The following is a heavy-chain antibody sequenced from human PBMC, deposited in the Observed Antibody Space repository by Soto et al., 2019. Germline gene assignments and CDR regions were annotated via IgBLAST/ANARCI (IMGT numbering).Heavy chain of an antibody. Sequence: EVQLLESGEGLASLGGSLGLSLAAWGFNLLNFAMPWVRQAPGKGLGWLAAISDSADNTYYAGSVKGRFSISRDNSKNTLYLQMNSLSADDTAVYYCAKEEAGASDYWGQGTLVTVSS. V-gene: IGHV3-23*01. D-gene: IGHD1-26*01. CDR1: GFNLLNFA. CDR3: AKEEAGASDY. CDR2: ISDSADNT. J-gene: IGHJ4*02.